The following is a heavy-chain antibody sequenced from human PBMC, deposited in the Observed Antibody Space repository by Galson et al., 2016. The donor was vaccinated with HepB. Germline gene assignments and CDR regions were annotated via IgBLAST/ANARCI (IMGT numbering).Heavy chain of an antibody. Sequence: ETLSLTCSVSGGSIGRSSYFWGWIRQPPGKGLEWIASIYYSGTTHYNPSLKGRVTISIDTSKNQFSLRLNSMTAADTAVYYCARTTYCGADCYSGFAAFDVWGRGTMVIVSS. CDR3: ARTTYCGADCYSGFAAFDV. CDR2: IYYSGTT. D-gene: IGHD2-21*02. J-gene: IGHJ3*01. V-gene: IGHV4-39*01. CDR1: GGSIGRSSYF.